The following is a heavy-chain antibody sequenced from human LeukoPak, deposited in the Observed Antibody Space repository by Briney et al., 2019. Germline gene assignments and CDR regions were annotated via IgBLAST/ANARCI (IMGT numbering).Heavy chain of an antibody. D-gene: IGHD3-22*01. J-gene: IGHJ6*03. CDR1: GGSISSSNW. Sequence: PSGTLSLTCAVSGGSISSSNWWSWVRQPPGKGLEWIGEIYHSGSTNYNPSLKSRVTISVDKSKNQFSLKLSSVTAADTAVYYCARLNTAYYYDSSGYHAAGDYYMDVWGKGTTVTISS. V-gene: IGHV4-4*02. CDR3: ARLNTAYYYDSSGYHAAGDYYMDV. CDR2: IYHSGST.